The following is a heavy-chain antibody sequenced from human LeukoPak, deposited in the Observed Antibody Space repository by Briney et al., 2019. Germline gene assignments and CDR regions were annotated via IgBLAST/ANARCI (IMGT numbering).Heavy chain of an antibody. Sequence: PGGSLRLSCAASGFTFSNYGMHWVRQAPGKGLEWVAVIWFDGSNKYYADSVKGRFTISRDNSKNTLYLQMNSLRAEDTAVYYCAKAFSNLRHYMDVWGKGTTVTVSS. CDR3: AKAFSNLRHYMDV. V-gene: IGHV3-33*06. D-gene: IGHD1-14*01. CDR1: GFTFSNYG. J-gene: IGHJ6*03. CDR2: IWFDGSNK.